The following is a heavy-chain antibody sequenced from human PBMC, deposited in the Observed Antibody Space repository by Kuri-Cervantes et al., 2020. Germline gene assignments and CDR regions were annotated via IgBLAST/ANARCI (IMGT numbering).Heavy chain of an antibody. D-gene: IGHD2-15*01. CDR1: GYTFTSYD. J-gene: IGHJ4*02. CDR3: AREYCSGGSCYYFDY. Sequence: SSMASGYTFTSYDINWVRQATGQGLEWMGWMNPNSGNTGYAQKFQGRVTMTRNTSISTAYMELSSLRSEDTAVYYCAREYCSGGSCYYFDYWGQGTLVTVSS. CDR2: MNPNSGNT. V-gene: IGHV1-8*01.